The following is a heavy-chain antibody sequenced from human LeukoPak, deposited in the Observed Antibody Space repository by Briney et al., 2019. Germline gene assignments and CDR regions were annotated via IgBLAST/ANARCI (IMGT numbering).Heavy chain of an antibody. D-gene: IGHD3-10*01. CDR3: ARNRPVWFGDY. J-gene: IGHJ4*02. CDR2: IWSDGSNK. CDR1: GFTFSSYG. Sequence: GGSLRLSCAASGFTFSSYGMHWVRQAPGKGLEWVAVIWSDGSNKYYADSVKGRFTISRDNSKNTLYLQMNSLRAEDTAVYYCARNRPVWFGDYWGQGTLVTVSS. V-gene: IGHV3-33*01.